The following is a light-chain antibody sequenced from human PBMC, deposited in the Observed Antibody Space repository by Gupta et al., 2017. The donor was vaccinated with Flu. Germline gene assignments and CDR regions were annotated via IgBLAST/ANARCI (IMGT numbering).Light chain of an antibody. CDR2: EIS. J-gene: IGLJ2*01. V-gene: IGLV1-40*01. CDR1: SSNVGGYND. Sequence: SSNVGGYNDVSWYQQLPGTAPKLMIYEISNRPSGVPDRFSGSKSGTSASLAITGLQAEDEADYYCKSYESSMTGEVFGGGTKLTVL. CDR3: KSYESSMTGEV.